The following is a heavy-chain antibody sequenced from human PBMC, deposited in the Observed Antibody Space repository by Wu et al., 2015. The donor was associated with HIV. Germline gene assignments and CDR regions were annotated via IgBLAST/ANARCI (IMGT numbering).Heavy chain of an antibody. Sequence: QVQLVQSGTEVKKPGASVKVSCKASGYTFTNFHMHWVRQAPGQGPEWMGWTNLNTGGTNYAPKFQGRVTMTRDTSISTAYIELSRLTSDDTAVYYCARDELFRVDDAFDLWGQGTLVTVSS. V-gene: IGHV1-2*02. J-gene: IGHJ3*01. CDR3: ARDELFRVDDAFDL. CDR1: GYTFTNFH. CDR2: TNLNTGGT. D-gene: IGHD3-10*01.